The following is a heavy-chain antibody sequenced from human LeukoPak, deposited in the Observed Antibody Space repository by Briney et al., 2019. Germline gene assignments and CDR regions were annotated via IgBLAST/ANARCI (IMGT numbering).Heavy chain of an antibody. D-gene: IGHD6-13*01. CDR2: ISAYSGNT. Sequence: GASVKVSCKASGYTFTSYYMHWVRQAPGQGLEWMGWISAYSGNTNYAQNLQGRVTMTTDTSTSTAYMELRSLTSDDTAVYYCAREKQLFYYWGQGTLVTVSS. CDR1: GYTFTSYY. CDR3: AREKQLFYY. J-gene: IGHJ4*02. V-gene: IGHV1-18*04.